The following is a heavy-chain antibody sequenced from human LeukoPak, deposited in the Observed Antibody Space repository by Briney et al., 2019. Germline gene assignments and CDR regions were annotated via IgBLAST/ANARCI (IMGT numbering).Heavy chain of an antibody. CDR2: FYVGGAT. CDR1: GFSVTNNY. CDR3: ARGRNCDY. J-gene: IGHJ4*02. V-gene: IGHV3-53*01. D-gene: IGHD1-7*01. Sequence: GGSLRLSCAVSGFSVTNNYMSWVRQAPGKGLEWVSVFYVGGATYYADSVKGRFTISRDNAKNSLYLQMNSLRAEDTAVYYCARGRNCDYWGQGTLVTVSS.